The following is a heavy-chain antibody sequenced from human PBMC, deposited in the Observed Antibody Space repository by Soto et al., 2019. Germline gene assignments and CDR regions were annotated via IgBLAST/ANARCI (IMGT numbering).Heavy chain of an antibody. CDR1: GLSFSSYG. J-gene: IGHJ4*02. CDR3: AKSGGSTTYYYDSSGL. CDR2: IWYDGSNK. V-gene: IGHV3-33*06. D-gene: IGHD3-22*01. Sequence: AGSLTLSCAASGLSFSSYGMHWVRQAPGKGLEWVEVIWYDGSNKYYADSVKGRFTISRDNSKNTLYLQMNSLRAEDTAVYYCAKSGGSTTYYYDSSGLWGQGTLVTVSS.